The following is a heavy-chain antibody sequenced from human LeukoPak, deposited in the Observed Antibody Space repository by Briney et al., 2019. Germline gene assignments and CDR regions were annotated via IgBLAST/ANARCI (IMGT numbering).Heavy chain of an antibody. CDR3: AKDYSAYDDPLDY. CDR1: GFTFSSYG. CDR2: IRYDGSNK. V-gene: IGHV3-30*02. J-gene: IGHJ4*02. D-gene: IGHD5-12*01. Sequence: GGSLRLSCAASGFTFSSYGMHWVRQAPGKGLEWVAFIRYDGSNKYYADSVKGRFTISRDNSKNTLYLQMNSLRAEDTAVYYCAKDYSAYDDPLDYWGQGTLVTVSS.